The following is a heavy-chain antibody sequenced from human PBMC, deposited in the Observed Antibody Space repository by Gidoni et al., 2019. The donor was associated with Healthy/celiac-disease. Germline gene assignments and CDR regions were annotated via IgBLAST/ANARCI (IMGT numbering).Heavy chain of an antibody. CDR3: ARDKVGANTAFDI. Sequence: QVHLVQSGAQVKKPGASVKFPFLASGSTFTSYYMHWVRQAPGQGLEWMGIINPSGGSTSYAQKFQGRVTMTRDTSTSTVYMELSSLRSEDTAVYYCARDKVGANTAFDIWGQGTMVTVSS. D-gene: IGHD1-26*01. J-gene: IGHJ3*02. CDR2: INPSGGST. V-gene: IGHV1-46*03. CDR1: GSTFTSYY.